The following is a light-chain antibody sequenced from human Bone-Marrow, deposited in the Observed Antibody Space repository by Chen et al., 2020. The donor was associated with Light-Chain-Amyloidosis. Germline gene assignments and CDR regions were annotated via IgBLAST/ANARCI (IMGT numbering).Light chain of an antibody. Sequence: QSVLTQPPSASGTPGQRVTISCSGSSSNNGSNTVHWYQQLPGTAPKLLIYSNNQRPSGVPDRFSGSKSGTSASLAISGLQSEDEADYYCAAWDDSLNGWVFGGGTKLTVL. V-gene: IGLV1-44*01. CDR1: SSNNGSNT. CDR2: SNN. CDR3: AAWDDSLNGWV. J-gene: IGLJ3*02.